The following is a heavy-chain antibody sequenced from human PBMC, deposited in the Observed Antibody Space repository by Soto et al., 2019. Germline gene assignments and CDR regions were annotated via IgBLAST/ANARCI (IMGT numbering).Heavy chain of an antibody. CDR3: VRGIGTTCPFPSFDF. Sequence: QVQLQQWGAGLLKPSETLSLNCAVYGGSFSGYYWSWIRQPPGKGLEWIGEIHHSGSTNYNPSLKSRVSISVDTSKHQFSLKVSSVTAADTAVYYCVRGIGTTCPFPSFDFWGQGTLVTVSS. CDR2: IHHSGST. D-gene: IGHD1-1*01. V-gene: IGHV4-34*01. J-gene: IGHJ4*02. CDR1: GGSFSGYY.